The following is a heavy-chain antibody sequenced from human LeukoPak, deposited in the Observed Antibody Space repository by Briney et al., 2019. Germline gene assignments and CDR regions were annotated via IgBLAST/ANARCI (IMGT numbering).Heavy chain of an antibody. CDR2: IYYSGST. CDR1: GGSISSGGYS. D-gene: IGHD6-19*01. J-gene: IGHJ6*03. V-gene: IGHV4-61*08. CDR3: ARGGSSGYYYYYMDV. Sequence: SETLSLTCAVSGGSISSGGYSWSWIRQPPGKGLEWIGYIYYSGSTNYNPSLKSRVTISVDTSKNQFTLKLSSVTAADTAVYYCARGGSSGYYYYYMDVWGKGTTVTVSS.